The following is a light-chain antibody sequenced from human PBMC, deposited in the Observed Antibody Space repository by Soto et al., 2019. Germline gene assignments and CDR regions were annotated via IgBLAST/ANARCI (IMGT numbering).Light chain of an antibody. Sequence: ETVLTQSPGTLSLSPGERATLSCRASQSISSSYLAWYQQKPGQAPRLLIYGASNRATGIPDRFSGSGSGTDFTLTISRLEPEDFAVYYCQQYGPSPYTFGQGTKLEI. V-gene: IGKV3-20*01. J-gene: IGKJ2*01. CDR1: QSISSSY. CDR3: QQYGPSPYT. CDR2: GAS.